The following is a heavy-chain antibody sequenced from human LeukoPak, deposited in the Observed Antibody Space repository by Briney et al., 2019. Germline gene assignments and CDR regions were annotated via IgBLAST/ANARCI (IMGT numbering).Heavy chain of an antibody. Sequence: GGSLRLSCAASGFTFSSNYMSWVRQAPGKGLEWVSVIYSGASTYYADSVKGRFTISRDNSKNTLYLQMNSLRAEDTAVYYCARDVEYTQRYGMDVWGQGTTVTVSS. V-gene: IGHV3-53*01. J-gene: IGHJ6*02. CDR1: GFTFSSNY. CDR2: IYSGAST. D-gene: IGHD3-3*01. CDR3: ARDVEYTQRYGMDV.